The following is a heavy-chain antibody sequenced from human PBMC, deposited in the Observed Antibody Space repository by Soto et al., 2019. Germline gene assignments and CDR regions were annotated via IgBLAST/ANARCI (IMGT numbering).Heavy chain of an antibody. CDR1: GGSLSGYY. D-gene: IGHD3-10*01. Sequence: EPLPLTCAVYGGSLSGYYWTWIRPPPGKGLEWIGEINHSGSTNYNPSLKSRVTISVDTSKNQFSLNLSSVTAADSAVYYSARVGSGSYYNGDYWGQGTLVTISS. CDR2: INHSGST. J-gene: IGHJ4*02. V-gene: IGHV4-34*01. CDR3: ARVGSGSYYNGDY.